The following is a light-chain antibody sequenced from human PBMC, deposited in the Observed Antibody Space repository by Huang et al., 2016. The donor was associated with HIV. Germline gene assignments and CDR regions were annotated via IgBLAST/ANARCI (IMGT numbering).Light chain of an antibody. CDR3: QQYGSSPLT. J-gene: IGKJ4*01. Sequence: IVLTQSPATLSLSPGERATLTGGASQSLSSSALAWYQQKPGLAPRLLIYDASNRATGNPDRCSGSGAGTDFTLTISRLEPEDFAVYYWQQYGSSPLTCGGGTKVEIK. CDR2: DAS. V-gene: IGKV3D-20*01. CDR1: QSLSSSA.